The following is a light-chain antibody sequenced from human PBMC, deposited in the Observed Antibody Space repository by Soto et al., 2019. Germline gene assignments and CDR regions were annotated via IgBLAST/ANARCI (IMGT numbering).Light chain of an antibody. CDR2: EVT. CDR1: SSDVGGYDS. V-gene: IGLV2-8*01. CDR3: SSYAGNNNLI. Sequence: QSVLTQPPSSSVSPGQSVTISCTGTSSDVGGYDSVSWYQQHPNKAPKLMIYEVTKRPSGVPDRFSGSKSGSTASLTVSGLQAEDEADYYCSSYAGNNNLIFGGGTKVTVL. J-gene: IGLJ2*01.